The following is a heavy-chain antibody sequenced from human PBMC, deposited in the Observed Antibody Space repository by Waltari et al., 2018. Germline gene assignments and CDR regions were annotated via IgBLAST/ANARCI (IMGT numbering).Heavy chain of an antibody. CDR1: GGSISSHY. V-gene: IGHV4-59*11. Sequence: QVQLQESGPGLVKPSETLSLTCTVSGGSISSHYWSWIRQPPGKGLEWIGYIYYRGSTNYNPSLKSRVTISVDTSKNQFSLKLSSVTAADTAVYYCARYSGSYSIDYWGQGTLVTVSS. J-gene: IGHJ4*02. CDR3: ARYSGSYSIDY. CDR2: IYYRGST. D-gene: IGHD1-26*01.